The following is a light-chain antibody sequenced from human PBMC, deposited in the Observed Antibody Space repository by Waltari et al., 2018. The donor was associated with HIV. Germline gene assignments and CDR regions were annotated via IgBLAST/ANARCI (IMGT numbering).Light chain of an antibody. CDR3: QQYYSTWT. V-gene: IGKV4-1*01. CDR1: QSVLYSSDNKNY. Sequence: DIVMTQSPDSLAVSLGERATINCKSSQSVLYSSDNKNYLAWYQQKPGQPPKVLIYWASTREAGVPDRCSGSGSGTDFALTISSLQAEDVAVYYWQQYYSTWTFGQGTKVEIK. J-gene: IGKJ1*01. CDR2: WAS.